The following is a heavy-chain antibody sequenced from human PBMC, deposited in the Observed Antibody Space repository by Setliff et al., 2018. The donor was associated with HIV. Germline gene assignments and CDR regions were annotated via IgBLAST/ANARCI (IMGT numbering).Heavy chain of an antibody. V-gene: IGHV3-7*03. CDR1: GFTFSSCW. J-gene: IGHJ4*02. Sequence: PGGSLRLSCAASGFTFSSCWVTWVRQGPGKGLEWVANIKQDGSEKYYVDSVKGRFTISRDNGKNSLYLQMNSLRAEDTAVYYCAREGGSSGYCGYFDYWGQGTLVTVSS. D-gene: IGHD3-22*01. CDR2: IKQDGSEK. CDR3: AREGGSSGYCGYFDY.